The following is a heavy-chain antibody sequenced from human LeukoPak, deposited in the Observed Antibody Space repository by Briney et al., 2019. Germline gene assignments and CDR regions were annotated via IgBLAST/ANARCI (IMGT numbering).Heavy chain of an antibody. CDR3: ATFSGSNRYYYYHMDV. Sequence: GASVKVSCKASGYTFTSYGISWVRQAPGQGLEWMGWISAYNGNTNYAQKLQGRVTMTTDTSTSTAYMELRSLRSDDTAVYYCATFSGSNRYYYYHMDVWGKGTTVTVSS. V-gene: IGHV1-18*01. CDR1: GYTFTSYG. CDR2: ISAYNGNT. D-gene: IGHD1-26*01. J-gene: IGHJ6*03.